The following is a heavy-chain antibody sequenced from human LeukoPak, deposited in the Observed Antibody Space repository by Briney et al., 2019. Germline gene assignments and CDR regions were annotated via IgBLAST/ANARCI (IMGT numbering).Heavy chain of an antibody. CDR3: ARSYSGFDDSFDY. V-gene: IGHV4-59*12. CDR2: IYYTGST. J-gene: IGHJ4*02. Sequence: SETLSLTCTVSGGSISSYYWSWIRQPPGKGLEWIGSIYYTGSTNYNPSLKSRVTISVDRSKNQFSLKLISVTAADTAVYYCARSYSGFDDSFDYWGQGTLVTVSS. D-gene: IGHD5-12*01. CDR1: GGSISSYY.